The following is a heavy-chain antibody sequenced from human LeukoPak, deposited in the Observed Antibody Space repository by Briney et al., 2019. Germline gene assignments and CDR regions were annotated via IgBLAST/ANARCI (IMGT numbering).Heavy chain of an antibody. J-gene: IGHJ4*02. CDR2: IWYDGSAK. Sequence: GGSLRLSCAASGSTFSNYDMHWVRQPPGKGPEWVAVIWYDGSAKYYVDSVKGRFTISRDNSKNTLYLQMNRLRAEDTAVYYCARVRGYYFDYWGQGTLVTVSS. CDR3: ARVRGYYFDY. CDR1: GSTFSNYD. V-gene: IGHV3-33*01.